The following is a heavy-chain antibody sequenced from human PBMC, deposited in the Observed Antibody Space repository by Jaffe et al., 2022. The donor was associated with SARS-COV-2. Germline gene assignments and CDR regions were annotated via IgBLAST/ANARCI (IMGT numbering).Heavy chain of an antibody. CDR2: IHTGGST. D-gene: IGHD1-26*01. Sequence: QVQLQESGPGLVKPSQTLSLTCTVSGGSISSGSYYWSWIRQPAGKGLEWIGRIHTGGSTNYNPSLKSRVTISVDTSKNQFSLKLSSATAADTAVYYCARADLSGSYEFDYWGQGTLVTVPS. V-gene: IGHV4-61*02. CDR3: ARADLSGSYEFDY. J-gene: IGHJ4*02. CDR1: GGSISSGSYY.